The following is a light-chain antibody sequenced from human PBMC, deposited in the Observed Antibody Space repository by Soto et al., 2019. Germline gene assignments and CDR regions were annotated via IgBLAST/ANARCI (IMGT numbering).Light chain of an antibody. CDR3: QQYGSSPPST. CDR1: QSVSSNY. Sequence: EIVLTQSPGTLSLSPGERATLSCRASQSVSSNYLAWYQQKPGQAPRLLIYDASTRATGIPDRFSGSRSGTDFTLTISRLVPEDFAVYYCQQYGSSPPSTFGQGTKVEVQ. V-gene: IGKV3-20*01. CDR2: DAS. J-gene: IGKJ1*01.